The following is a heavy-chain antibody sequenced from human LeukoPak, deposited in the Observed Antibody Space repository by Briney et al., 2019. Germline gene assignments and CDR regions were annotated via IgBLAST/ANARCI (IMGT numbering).Heavy chain of an antibody. CDR3: ARLMEYAIPGSYYYYYYMDV. D-gene: IGHD2-8*01. V-gene: IGHV1-18*01. Sequence: GASVKVSCKASGYTFTSYGISWVRQAPGQGLEWMGWISAYNGNTNYAQKLQGRVTMTTDTSTSTAYMELRSLRSDDTAVYYCARLMEYAIPGSYYYYYYMDVWGKGTTVTVSS. CDR1: GYTFTSYG. J-gene: IGHJ6*03. CDR2: ISAYNGNT.